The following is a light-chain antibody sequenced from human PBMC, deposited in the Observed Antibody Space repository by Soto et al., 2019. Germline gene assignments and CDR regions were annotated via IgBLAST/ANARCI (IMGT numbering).Light chain of an antibody. CDR3: SSYMSTSRYV. J-gene: IGLJ1*01. Sequence: QSVLTQPASVSGSPGQSITISCTGTSSDVGSYNRVSWYQQPPGTAPKLIIYKVINRPSGVPARFSGSKSGNTASLTISGLQAEDEADYYCSSYMSTSRYVFGAGTKVTVL. CDR1: SSDVGSYNR. CDR2: KVI. V-gene: IGLV2-18*02.